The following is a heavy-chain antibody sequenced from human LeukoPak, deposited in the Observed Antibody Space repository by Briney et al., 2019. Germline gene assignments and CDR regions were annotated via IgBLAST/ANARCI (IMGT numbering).Heavy chain of an antibody. Sequence: PGGSLRLSCAASGFTFSSYAMHWVRQAPGKGLEWVAVISYDGSNKYYADSVKGRFAISRDNSKNTLYLQMNSLRAEDTAVYYCARVAVAGPPHLHFDYWAREPWSPSPQ. CDR1: GFTFSSYA. V-gene: IGHV3-30*09. D-gene: IGHD6-19*01. J-gene: IGHJ4*02. CDR3: ARVAVAGPPHLHFDY. CDR2: ISYDGSNK.